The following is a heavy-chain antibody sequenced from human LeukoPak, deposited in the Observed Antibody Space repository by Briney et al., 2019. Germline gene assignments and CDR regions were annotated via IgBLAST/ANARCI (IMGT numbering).Heavy chain of an antibody. CDR1: GGSISSGSYY. CDR2: IYTSGST. V-gene: IGHV4-61*02. D-gene: IGHD2-2*02. J-gene: IGHJ4*02. CDR3: ARAQVVPAAIWTGFDY. Sequence: PSETLSLTCTVSGGSISSGSYYWSCIRQPAGKGLEWIGRIYTSGSTNYNPSLKSRVTISVDTSKNQFSLKLSSVTAADTAVYYCARAQVVPAAIWTGFDYWGQGTLVTVSS.